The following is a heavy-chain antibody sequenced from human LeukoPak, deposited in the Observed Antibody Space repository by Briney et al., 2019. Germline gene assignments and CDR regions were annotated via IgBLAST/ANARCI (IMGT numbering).Heavy chain of an antibody. Sequence: PSETLSLTCAVYGGSFSGYYWSWIRQPPGKGLEWIGEINHSGSTNYNPSLKSRVTISVDTSKNQFSLKLSSVTAADTAVYYCARARLRYCSGGSCYSHYYYGMDVWGQGTTVTVSS. J-gene: IGHJ6*02. CDR1: GGSFSGYY. CDR3: ARARLRYCSGGSCYSHYYYGMDV. V-gene: IGHV4-34*01. D-gene: IGHD2-15*01. CDR2: INHSGST.